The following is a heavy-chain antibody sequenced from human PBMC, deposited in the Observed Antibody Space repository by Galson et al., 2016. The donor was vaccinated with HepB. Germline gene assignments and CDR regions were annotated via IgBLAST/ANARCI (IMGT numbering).Heavy chain of an antibody. CDR3: ARVGFGRSYGQGFDY. CDR1: GFPFNYYS. CDR2: ISSSETYI. J-gene: IGHJ4*02. V-gene: IGHV3-21*01. D-gene: IGHD3-16*01. Sequence: SLRLSCAASGFPFNYYSMAWVRQAPGKGLEWVSSISSSETYINYADPVKGRFTISRDNSKNSVYLQMNSRRDEDTAVYYCARVGFGRSYGQGFDYWGQGTLVTVSS.